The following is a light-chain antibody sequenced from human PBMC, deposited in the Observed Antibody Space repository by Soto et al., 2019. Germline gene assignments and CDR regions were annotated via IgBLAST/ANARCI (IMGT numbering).Light chain of an antibody. CDR1: QSVGAF. CDR2: DAS. Sequence: EIVLTQSPATLSLSPGERATLSCRASQSVGAFLAWYQQRSGQTPRLLIYDASARAPGIPARFSSSGSGTDITLTISSLEPADFAVYYCQHRSNWLGTFGPGTKVDIK. CDR3: QHRSNWLGT. J-gene: IGKJ3*01. V-gene: IGKV3-11*01.